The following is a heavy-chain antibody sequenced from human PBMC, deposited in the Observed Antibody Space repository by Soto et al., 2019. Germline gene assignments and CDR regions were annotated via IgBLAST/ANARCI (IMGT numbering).Heavy chain of an antibody. J-gene: IGHJ4*02. Sequence: EVQLVESGGGLVKPGGSLRLSCAASGFTFSSYSMNWVRQAPGKGLEWVSSISSSSSYIYYADSVKGRFTISRDNAKNSLYLQMNSLRAEDTAVYYCARDPLFWFGELLPQYDFDYWGQGTLVTVSS. V-gene: IGHV3-21*01. CDR3: ARDPLFWFGELLPQYDFDY. CDR1: GFTFSSYS. D-gene: IGHD3-10*01. CDR2: ISSSSSYI.